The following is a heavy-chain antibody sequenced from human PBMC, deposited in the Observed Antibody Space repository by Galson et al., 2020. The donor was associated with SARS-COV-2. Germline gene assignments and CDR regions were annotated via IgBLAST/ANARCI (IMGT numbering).Heavy chain of an antibody. J-gene: IGHJ3*02. D-gene: IGHD3-22*01. V-gene: IGHV3-23*01. Sequence: GGSLRLSCAASGFTFSSYAISWVRQAPGKGLEWVSAISGSGGSTYYADSVKGRFTISRDNSKNTLYLQMNSLRAEDTAVYYCARDYDSSGYASHDAFDIWGQGTMVTVSS. CDR1: GFTFSSYA. CDR3: ARDYDSSGYASHDAFDI. CDR2: ISGSGGST.